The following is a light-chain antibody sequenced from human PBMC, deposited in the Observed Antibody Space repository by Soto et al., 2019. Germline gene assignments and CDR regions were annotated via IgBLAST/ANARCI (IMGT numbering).Light chain of an antibody. J-gene: IGKJ2*01. CDR1: QSVSSSY. Sequence: EIVLTQSPGTPSLSPGERATLSCRASQSVSSSYLAWYQQKPGQAPRLLIYGASSRATGIPDRFSGSGSGTDFTLTNSRLEPEDFAVYYCQQYGSSPYTFGPGTKLEIK. CDR2: GAS. V-gene: IGKV3-20*01. CDR3: QQYGSSPYT.